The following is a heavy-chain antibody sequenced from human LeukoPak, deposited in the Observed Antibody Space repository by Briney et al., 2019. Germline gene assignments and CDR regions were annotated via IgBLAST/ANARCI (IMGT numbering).Heavy chain of an antibody. D-gene: IGHD1-14*01. CDR1: GLTNYW. CDR3: ARLPTTSGFDH. J-gene: IGHJ5*02. CDR2: IYPGDSDT. Sequence: GESLKISCKGSGLTNYWIGWVRQMPGKGLEGRGIIYPGDSDTRYSPSFQGQVTISADKSISTAYLQCTSLKASDTAMYYCARLPTTSGFDHWGQGTLVTVSS. V-gene: IGHV5-51*01.